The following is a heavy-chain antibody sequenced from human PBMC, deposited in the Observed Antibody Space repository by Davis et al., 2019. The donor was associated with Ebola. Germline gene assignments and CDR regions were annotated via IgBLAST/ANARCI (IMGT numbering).Heavy chain of an antibody. V-gene: IGHV3-30-3*01. CDR1: GFTFSSYA. D-gene: IGHD2-2*01. Sequence: PGGSLRLSCAASGFTFSSYAMHWVRQAPGKGLEWVAVISYDGSNKYYADSVKGRFTISRDNSKNTLYLQMNSLRAEDTAVYYCARAQPHRYCSSTSCLVNWFDPWGQGTLVTVSS. J-gene: IGHJ5*02. CDR3: ARAQPHRYCSSTSCLVNWFDP. CDR2: ISYDGSNK.